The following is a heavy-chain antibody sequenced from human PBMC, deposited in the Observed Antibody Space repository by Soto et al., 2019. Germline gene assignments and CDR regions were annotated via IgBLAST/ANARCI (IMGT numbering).Heavy chain of an antibody. J-gene: IGHJ6*03. CDR1: GGSISSGDYY. Sequence: SETLSLTCTVSGGSISSGDYYWSWIRQPPGKGLEWIGYIYYSGSTYYNPSLKSRVTISLAPSKTQFSLRLSSVTAADSAVYYCARSGDYTNYYYYYMDVWGKGTTVTVSS. V-gene: IGHV4-30-4*01. D-gene: IGHD4-17*01. CDR3: ARSGDYTNYYYYYMDV. CDR2: IYYSGST.